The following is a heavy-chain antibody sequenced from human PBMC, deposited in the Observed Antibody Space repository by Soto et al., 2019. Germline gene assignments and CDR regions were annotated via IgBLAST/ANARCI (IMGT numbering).Heavy chain of an antibody. J-gene: IGHJ6*02. CDR2: IDPSDSYT. CDR3: ARLHYLDSSGYRYYYYGMDV. D-gene: IGHD3-22*01. CDR1: GYSSTSYW. V-gene: IGHV5-10-1*01. Sequence: PGQSLKISCKRSGYSSTSYWISWVRQMPGKGLEWMGSIDPSDSYTNYSPSFQGHVTNSADKSISTAYLQWSSLKASDTAMYYCARLHYLDSSGYRYYYYGMDVWGQGTTVTVSS.